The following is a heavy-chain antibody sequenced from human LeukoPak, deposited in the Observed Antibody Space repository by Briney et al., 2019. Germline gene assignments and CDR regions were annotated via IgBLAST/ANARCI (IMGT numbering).Heavy chain of an antibody. CDR3: ARVRGRQQLVYFNY. CDR2: ISSSSSYT. Sequence: GGSLRLSCAASGFTFSDYYMTWIRRAPGKGLEWVSYISSSSSYTNYADSMKGRFTISRDNAKNSLYLQMNSLRAEDSAVYYCARVRGRQQLVYFNYWGQGTLVTVSS. CDR1: GFTFSDYY. J-gene: IGHJ4*02. D-gene: IGHD6-13*01. V-gene: IGHV3-11*06.